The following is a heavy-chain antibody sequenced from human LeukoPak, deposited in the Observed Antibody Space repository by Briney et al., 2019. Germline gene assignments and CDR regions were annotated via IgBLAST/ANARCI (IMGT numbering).Heavy chain of an antibody. CDR2: IRYDGSNK. CDR3: AKSLRTAAYDFWSGTEYYYMDV. D-gene: IGHD3-3*01. J-gene: IGHJ6*03. Sequence: GGSLRLSCAASGFTFSSYGMHWVRQAPGKGLEWVAFIRYDGSNKHYADSVKGRFTISRDNSKNTLYLQMNSLRAEDTAVYYCAKSLRTAAYDFWSGTEYYYMDVWGKGTTVTVSS. CDR1: GFTFSSYG. V-gene: IGHV3-30*02.